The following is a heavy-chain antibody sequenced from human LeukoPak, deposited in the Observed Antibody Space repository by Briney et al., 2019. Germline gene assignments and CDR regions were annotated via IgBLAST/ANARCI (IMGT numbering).Heavy chain of an antibody. CDR2: MNPNSGST. CDR3: ARGASSWYAYFFDY. Sequence: ASVKVSCKASGYTFTNDDINWVRQATGQGLEWMGWMNPNSGSTGYAQNFQGRVTITRNTSISTAYMELSSLRSEDTAVYYCARGASSWYAYFFDYWGQGTLVTVSS. D-gene: IGHD6-13*01. J-gene: IGHJ4*02. V-gene: IGHV1-8*03. CDR1: GYTFTNDD.